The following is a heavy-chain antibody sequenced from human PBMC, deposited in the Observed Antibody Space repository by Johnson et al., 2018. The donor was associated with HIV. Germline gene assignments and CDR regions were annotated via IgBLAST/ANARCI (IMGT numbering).Heavy chain of an antibody. D-gene: IGHD5-18*01. CDR3: ARDGAIHLHEDVFDF. V-gene: IGHV3-30-3*01. CDR2: LSYDGANA. Sequence: QVQLVESGGGVVQPGKSLRLSCAGTGSTFSAYPMHWVRQTPAKGLEWMAILSYDGANADYADSVKGRFIISRDNSNNRLYLQMSGLRTEDTGVYYCARDGAIHLHEDVFDFWGQGTTVTVSS. J-gene: IGHJ3*01. CDR1: GSTFSAYP.